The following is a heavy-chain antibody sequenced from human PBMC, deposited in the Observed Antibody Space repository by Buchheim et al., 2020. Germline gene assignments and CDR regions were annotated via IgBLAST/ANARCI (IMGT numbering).Heavy chain of an antibody. CDR3: ARGPPLGYCSSTSCYPFDY. CDR1: GGSFSGYY. CDR2: INHSGST. D-gene: IGHD2-2*01. Sequence: QVQLQQWGAGLLKPSETLSLTCAVYGGSFSGYYWSWIRQPPGKGLEWIGEINHSGSTNYNPSLKSRVTISVDTSKNQFSMKLSSVTAADTAVYYCARGPPLGYCSSTSCYPFDYWSQGTL. V-gene: IGHV4-34*01. J-gene: IGHJ4*02.